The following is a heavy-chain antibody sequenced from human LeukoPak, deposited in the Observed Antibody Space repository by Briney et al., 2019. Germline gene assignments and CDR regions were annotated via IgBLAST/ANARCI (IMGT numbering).Heavy chain of an antibody. CDR2: IKQDGSEK. Sequence: GRSLRLSCAASGFTFSSYAMHWVRQAPGKGLEWVANIKQDGSEKYYVDSVKGRFTISRDNAKNSLYVQMNSLRAEDTAVYYCAREGAGDYDFWSGGLRGAFDIWGQGTMVTVSS. CDR3: AREGAGDYDFWSGGLRGAFDI. CDR1: GFTFSSYA. V-gene: IGHV3-7*01. D-gene: IGHD3-3*01. J-gene: IGHJ3*02.